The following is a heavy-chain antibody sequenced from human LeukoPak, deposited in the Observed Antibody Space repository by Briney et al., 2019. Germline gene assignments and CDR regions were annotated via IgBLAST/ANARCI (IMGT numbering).Heavy chain of an antibody. CDR1: GGSFSGYY. D-gene: IGHD3-22*01. CDR3: ARSVGTYYYDSISFDP. CDR2: IYTSGST. Sequence: SETLSLTCAVYGGSFSGYYWSWIRQPAGKGLEWIGRIYTSGSTNYNPSLKSRVTISVDTSKNQFSLKLSSVTAADTAVYYCARSVGTYYYDSISFDPWGQGTLVTVSS. V-gene: IGHV4-59*10. J-gene: IGHJ5*02.